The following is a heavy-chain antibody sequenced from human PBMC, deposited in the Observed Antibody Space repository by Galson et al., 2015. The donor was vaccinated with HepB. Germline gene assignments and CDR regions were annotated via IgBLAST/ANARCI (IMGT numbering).Heavy chain of an antibody. D-gene: IGHD1-26*01. Sequence: SLRLSCAASGFTFNDYYMSWIRQAPGKGLEWVSYISSSSSYTNYADSVKGRFTISRDNAKNSLYLQMNSLRAEDTAVYYCASPMEVGAWWDGYWGQGTLVTVSS. CDR3: ASPMEVGAWWDGY. V-gene: IGHV3-11*06. J-gene: IGHJ4*02. CDR2: ISSSSSYT. CDR1: GFTFNDYY.